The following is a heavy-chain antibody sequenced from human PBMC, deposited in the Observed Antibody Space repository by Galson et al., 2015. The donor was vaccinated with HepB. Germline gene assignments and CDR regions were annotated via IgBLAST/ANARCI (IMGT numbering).Heavy chain of an antibody. J-gene: IGHJ4*02. CDR2: IGDDGRNT. Sequence: SLRLSCAASGFTFSSYAMCWFRQAPGKGLDWVSAIGDDGRNTYYADSVKGRFTISRDNSKNTVYLQMNSLRAEDTAVYYCARQVGPDYWGQGTLVTVSS. CDR3: ARQVGPDY. D-gene: IGHD1-26*01. V-gene: IGHV3-23*01. CDR1: GFTFSSYA.